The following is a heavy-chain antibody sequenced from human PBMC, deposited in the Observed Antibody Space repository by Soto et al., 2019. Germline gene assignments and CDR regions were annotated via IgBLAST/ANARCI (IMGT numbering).Heavy chain of an antibody. V-gene: IGHV3-48*02. CDR1: GFTFSSYS. CDR3: ARDPGDSSGYYYFLDY. CDR2: ISSSSSTI. J-gene: IGHJ4*02. Sequence: GSLRLSCAASGFTFSSYSMNWVRQAPGKGLEWVSYISSSSSTIYYADSVKGRFTISRDNAKNSLYLQMNSLRDEDTAVYYCARDPGDSSGYYYFLDYWGQGTLVTVSS. D-gene: IGHD3-22*01.